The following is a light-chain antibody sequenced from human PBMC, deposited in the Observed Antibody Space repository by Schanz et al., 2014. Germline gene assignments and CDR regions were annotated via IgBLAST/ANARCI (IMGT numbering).Light chain of an antibody. V-gene: IGKV1-5*01. CDR3: QRYNSYPCS. CDR2: DAS. Sequence: GDRVTITCRASQSIGTWLAWYQQKPGKAPKLLIYDASSLDRGVPSRFSGSGSGTEFTLTISSLQPDDSATYYCQRYNSYPCSFGQGTKLEIK. J-gene: IGKJ2*02. CDR1: QSIGTW.